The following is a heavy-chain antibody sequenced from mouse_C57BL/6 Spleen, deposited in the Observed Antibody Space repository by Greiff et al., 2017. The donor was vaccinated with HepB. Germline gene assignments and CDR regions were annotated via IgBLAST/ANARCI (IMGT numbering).Heavy chain of an antibody. CDR1: GFTFSDYG. CDR2: ISSGSSTI. Sequence: EVMLVESGGGLVKPGGSLKLSCAASGFTFSDYGMHWVRQAPEKGLEWVAYISSGSSTIYYADTVKGRFTISRDNAKNTLFLQMTSLRSEDTAMYYCARVPYGNYGGEAMDYWGQGTSVTVSS. J-gene: IGHJ4*01. D-gene: IGHD2-10*02. V-gene: IGHV5-17*01. CDR3: ARVPYGNYGGEAMDY.